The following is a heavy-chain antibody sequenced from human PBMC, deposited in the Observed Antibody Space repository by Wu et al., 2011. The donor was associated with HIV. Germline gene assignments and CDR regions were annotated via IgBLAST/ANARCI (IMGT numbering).Heavy chain of an antibody. CDR3: AREGTMGWLQSGGDAFDI. Sequence: QVQLVQSGADVKKPGASVKVSCKASGYIFASSHINWMRQAAGQGLEWMGWMNPNSGNIDYAQKFQGRVTMTRNTSINTAYMELNNLRSDDTAVYYCAREGTMGWLQSGGDAFDIWGQGTMVTVSS. V-gene: IGHV1-8*02. J-gene: IGHJ3*02. D-gene: IGHD5-24*01. CDR1: GYIFASSH. CDR2: MNPNSGNI.